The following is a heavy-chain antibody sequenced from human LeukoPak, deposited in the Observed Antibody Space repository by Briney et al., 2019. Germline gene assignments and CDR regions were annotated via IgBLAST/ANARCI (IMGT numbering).Heavy chain of an antibody. CDR3: ARLASSGWSHCDY. J-gene: IGHJ4*02. CDR1: GGSISGYY. CDR2: IYYSGST. Sequence: SETLSLTCAVSGGSISGYYWSWIRQPPGKGPEWIGYIYYSGSTNYNPSLKSRVTISVDTSKNQFSLKMNSVTAADTAVYYCARLASSGWSHCDYWGQGTLVTVSS. V-gene: IGHV4-59*08. D-gene: IGHD6-19*01.